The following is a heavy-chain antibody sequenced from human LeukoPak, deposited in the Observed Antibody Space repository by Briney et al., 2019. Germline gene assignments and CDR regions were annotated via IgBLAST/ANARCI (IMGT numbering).Heavy chain of an antibody. J-gene: IGHJ4*02. CDR1: GYTLTELS. V-gene: IGHV1-24*01. D-gene: IGHD1-26*01. CDR3: ATGEKWELATHY. CDR2: FDPEDGET. Sequence: ASVKVSCKVSGYTLTELSMHWVRQAPGKGLEWMGGFDPEDGETIYAQKFQGRVTMTEDTSTDTAYMELSSLRSEDTAVYYCATGEKWELATHYWGQGTLVTVSS.